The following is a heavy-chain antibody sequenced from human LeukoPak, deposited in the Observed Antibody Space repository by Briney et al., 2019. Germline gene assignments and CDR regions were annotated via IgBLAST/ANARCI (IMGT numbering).Heavy chain of an antibody. CDR1: GYTFTSYG. J-gene: IGHJ4*02. V-gene: IGHV1-18*01. CDR2: ISAYNGNT. Sequence: ASVTVSCKASGYTFTSYGISWVRQAPGQGLEWMGWISAYNGNTNYAQKLQGRVTMTTDTSTSTAYMELRSLRSDDTAVYYCARADCSSTSCYVGDYWGQGTLVTVSS. CDR3: ARADCSSTSCYVGDY. D-gene: IGHD2-2*01.